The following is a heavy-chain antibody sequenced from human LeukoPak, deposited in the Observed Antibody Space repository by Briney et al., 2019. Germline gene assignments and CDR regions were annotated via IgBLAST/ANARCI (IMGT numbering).Heavy chain of an antibody. Sequence: SETLSLTCTVSGGSISSSSYYWGWIRQPPRKGLEWIGSIYYTGSTYYNPSLKSRVTISVDTSKNQFSLKVSSVTAADTAVYYCARSRFSTGWFFDYWGQGTLVTVSS. CDR3: ARSRFSTGWFFDY. D-gene: IGHD6-19*01. V-gene: IGHV4-39*01. J-gene: IGHJ4*02. CDR2: IYYTGST. CDR1: GGSISSSSYY.